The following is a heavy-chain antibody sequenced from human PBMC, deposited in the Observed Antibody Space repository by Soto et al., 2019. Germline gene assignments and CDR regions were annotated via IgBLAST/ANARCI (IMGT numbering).Heavy chain of an antibody. J-gene: IGHJ4*02. CDR3: ARGCANSSSMGDCY. CDR1: GGSFSGYY. CDR2: INHSGST. Sequence: SETLSLTCAVYGGSFSGYYWSWIRQPPGKGLEWIGEINHSGSTNYNPSLKSRVTISVDTSKNQFSLKLSSLTAADTAVYYCARGCANSSSMGDCYWGQGTLVTVSS. D-gene: IGHD6-6*01. V-gene: IGHV4-34*01.